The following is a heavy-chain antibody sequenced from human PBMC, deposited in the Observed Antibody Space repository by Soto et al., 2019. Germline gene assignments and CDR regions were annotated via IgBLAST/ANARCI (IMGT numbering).Heavy chain of an antibody. Sequence: SVKVSCKASGGTFSSYAISWVRPAPGQGLEWMGGIIPIFRTPNYAQKFQGRVTITADESRSAAYMELSSLRSEDTAVYYCATDRDGYIHAPFDSWGQGSRVTVSS. J-gene: IGHJ4*02. CDR2: IIPIFRTP. CDR3: ATDRDGYIHAPFDS. CDR1: GGTFSSYA. D-gene: IGHD5-12*01. V-gene: IGHV1-69*13.